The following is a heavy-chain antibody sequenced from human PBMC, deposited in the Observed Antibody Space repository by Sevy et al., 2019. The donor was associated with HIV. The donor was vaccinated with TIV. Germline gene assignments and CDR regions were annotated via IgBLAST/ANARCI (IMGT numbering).Heavy chain of an antibody. V-gene: IGHV3-30-3*01. J-gene: IGHJ4*02. Sequence: GGSLRLSCAASGFTFTDYAMHRVRQAPGKGLEWVAVISFNGGTKNYADSLKGRFTISRDNSKNILYLEMNSLRPEDTALYYCARVGAARRGYYFDSWGPGTLVTVSS. CDR2: ISFNGGTK. D-gene: IGHD6-6*01. CDR1: GFTFTDYA. CDR3: ARVGAARRGYYFDS.